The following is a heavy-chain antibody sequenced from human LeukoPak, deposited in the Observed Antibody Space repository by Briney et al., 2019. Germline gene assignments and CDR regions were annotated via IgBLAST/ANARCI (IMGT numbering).Heavy chain of an antibody. CDR1: GFTFSGYE. CDR3: ARDQTMDV. CDR2: INTRGTTT. Sequence: GGSLRLSCAGSGFTFSGYEMNWVRQAPGKGLEWVSYINTRGTTTYYADSVKGRFTISRDNVKNSLYLQMNSLRAEDTAVYYCARDQTMDVWGQGTTVTVSS. J-gene: IGHJ6*02. V-gene: IGHV3-48*03.